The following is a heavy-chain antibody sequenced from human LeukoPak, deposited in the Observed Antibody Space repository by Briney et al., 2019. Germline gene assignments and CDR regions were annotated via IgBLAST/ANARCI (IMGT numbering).Heavy chain of an antibody. V-gene: IGHV1-18*01. CDR2: ISAYNGNT. Sequence: ASVKVSCKASGCTFTSYGISWVRQAPGQGLEWMGWISAYNGNTNYAQKLQGRVTMTTDTSTSSAYMELRSLRSDDTAVYYCARAGDIVVVSPADWFDPWGHGTLVTVAS. CDR1: GCTFTSYG. D-gene: IGHD2-15*01. CDR3: ARAGDIVVVSPADWFDP. J-gene: IGHJ5*02.